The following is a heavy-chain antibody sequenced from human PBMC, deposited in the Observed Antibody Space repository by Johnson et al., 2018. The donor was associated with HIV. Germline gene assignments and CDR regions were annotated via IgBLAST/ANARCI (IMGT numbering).Heavy chain of an antibody. Sequence: VQLVESGGGVVQPGRSLRLSCAASGFTFSSYAMHWVRQAPGKGLEYVSAISSNGGSTYYANSVKGRFTISRENAKNSLYLQMNSLRAGDTAVYYCARDNGGNSGGAFDIWGQGTMVTVSS. CDR1: GFTFSSYA. CDR3: ARDNGGNSGGAFDI. CDR2: ISSNGGST. J-gene: IGHJ3*02. V-gene: IGHV3-64*01. D-gene: IGHD4-23*01.